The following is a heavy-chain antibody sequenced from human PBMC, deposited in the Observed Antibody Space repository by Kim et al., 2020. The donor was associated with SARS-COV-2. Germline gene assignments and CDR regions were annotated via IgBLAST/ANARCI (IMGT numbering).Heavy chain of an antibody. V-gene: IGHV1-8*01. CDR2: MNPNSGNT. Sequence: ASVKVSCKASGYTFTSYDINWVRQATGQGLEWMGWMNPNSGNTGYAQKFQGRVTMTRNTSISTAYMELSSLRSEDTAVYYCARGAGYSSSHHDAFDIWGQGTMVTVSS. CDR1: GYTFTSYD. CDR3: ARGAGYSSSHHDAFDI. J-gene: IGHJ3*02. D-gene: IGHD6-6*01.